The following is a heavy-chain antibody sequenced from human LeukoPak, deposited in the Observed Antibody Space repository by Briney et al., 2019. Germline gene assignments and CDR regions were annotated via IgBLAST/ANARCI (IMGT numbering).Heavy chain of an antibody. CDR2: IYYSGST. CDR3: ARSIAAPLDWFDP. Sequence: SETLSLTCTVSGGSISSYYWNWIRQPPGKGLEWIGYIYYSGSTNYNPSLKSRVTISVDTSKNQFSLKLSSVTAADTAVYYCARSIAAPLDWFDPWGQGTLVTVSS. J-gene: IGHJ5*02. CDR1: GGSISSYY. V-gene: IGHV4-59*01. D-gene: IGHD6-13*01.